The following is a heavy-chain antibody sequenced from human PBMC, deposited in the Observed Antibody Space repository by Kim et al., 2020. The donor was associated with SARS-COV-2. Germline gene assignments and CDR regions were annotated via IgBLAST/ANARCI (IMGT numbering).Heavy chain of an antibody. J-gene: IGHJ4*02. Sequence: ASVKVSCKASGYTFTSYAMHWVRQAPGQRLEWMGWINASNGNTKYSQKFQGRVTITRDTSASTAYMELSSLRSEDTAVYYCARCSSSWYHFDYWGQGTLVTVSS. CDR1: GYTFTSYA. CDR3: ARCSSSWYHFDY. CDR2: INASNGNT. V-gene: IGHV1-3*01. D-gene: IGHD6-13*01.